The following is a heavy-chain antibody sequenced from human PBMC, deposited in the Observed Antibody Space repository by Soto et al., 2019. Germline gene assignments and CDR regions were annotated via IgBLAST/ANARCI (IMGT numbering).Heavy chain of an antibody. D-gene: IGHD2-15*01. CDR1: GGSFSGYY. V-gene: IGHV4-34*01. Sequence: PSETLSLTCAVYGGSFSGYYWSWIRQPPGKGLEWIGEINHSGSTNYNPSLKSRVTISVDTSKNQFSLKLSSVTAADTAVYYCARGRVVVVVAATTPPWFDPWGQGTLVTVSS. CDR2: INHSGST. CDR3: ARGRVVVVVAATTPPWFDP. J-gene: IGHJ5*02.